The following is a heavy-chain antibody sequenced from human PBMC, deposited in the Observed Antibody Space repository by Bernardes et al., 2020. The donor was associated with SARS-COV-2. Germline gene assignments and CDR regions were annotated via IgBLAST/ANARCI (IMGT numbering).Heavy chain of an antibody. CDR1: GFFFSDYA. V-gene: IGHV3-33*06. D-gene: IGHD3-3*01. CDR3: AKEKGTIFQVGHGMDV. CDR2: IWYDGSNK. Sequence: GGSLRLSCAASGFFFSDYAMHWVRQAPGKGLEWVAVIWYDGSNKYYTDSAKGRFTISRDTSKNTVSLQMNSLRAEDTAVYFCAKEKGTIFQVGHGMDVWGQGTTVTVSS. J-gene: IGHJ6*02.